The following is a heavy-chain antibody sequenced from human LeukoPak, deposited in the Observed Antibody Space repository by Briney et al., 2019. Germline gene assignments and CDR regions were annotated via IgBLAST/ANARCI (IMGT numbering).Heavy chain of an antibody. CDR1: GFSFSDTY. V-gene: IGHV3-15*07. D-gene: IGHD1-26*01. CDR2: IKNKADRGEI. CDR3: TAESSGSLPY. Sequence: GGSLRLSCAASGFSFSDTYINWVRQIPGTGLEWVGLIKNKADRGEIEYAAPVKDRFTISRDDSKNTVYLHMSSLKTEDTAVYYCTAESSGSLPYWGQGTLVTVSS. J-gene: IGHJ4*02.